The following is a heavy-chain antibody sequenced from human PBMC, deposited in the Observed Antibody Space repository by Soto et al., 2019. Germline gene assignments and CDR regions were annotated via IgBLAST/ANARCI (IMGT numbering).Heavy chain of an antibody. CDR2: IYHSGNT. D-gene: IGHD3-10*01. V-gene: IGHV4-30-2*01. CDR1: GDSISSGGYS. J-gene: IGHJ5*02. Sequence: QLQLQQSGSGLVKPSQTLSLICTVSGDSISSGGYSWGWIRQPPGQGLEWIGYIYHSGNTYYIPSLTSRVTISVDRSKTHFSRNLTSVTGADTAVYVCARRGCGALEPWGQGTLVTVSS. CDR3: ARRGCGALEP.